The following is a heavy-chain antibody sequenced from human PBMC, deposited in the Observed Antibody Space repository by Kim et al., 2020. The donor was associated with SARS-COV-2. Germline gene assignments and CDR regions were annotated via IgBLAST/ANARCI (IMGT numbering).Heavy chain of an antibody. CDR3: AQGDGLDY. V-gene: IGHV3-23*01. CDR2: INAGGDST. J-gene: IGHJ4*02. CDR1: GFTFNTYA. Sequence: GVSLRLSCAASGFTFNTYAMSWVRQAPGKGLEWVSAINAGGDSTYYADSVRGRFTTSRDNSKNTVYLQMNSLRAEDTAVFYCAQGDGLDYWGQGTLVTVS.